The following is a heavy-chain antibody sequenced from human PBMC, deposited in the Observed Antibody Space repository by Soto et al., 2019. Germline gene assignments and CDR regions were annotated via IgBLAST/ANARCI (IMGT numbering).Heavy chain of an antibody. Sequence: GGSLRLSCAASGFTFSNYGMHWVRQAPGKGLEWVAVTSYDGSNKYYADSVKGRFTISRDNSKNTLFLQMNSLGGDDTAVYYCAKNGHSSSWGQFDYWGQGTLVTVSS. D-gene: IGHD6-13*01. CDR3: AKNGHSSSWGQFDY. J-gene: IGHJ4*02. CDR2: TSYDGSNK. CDR1: GFTFSNYG. V-gene: IGHV3-30*18.